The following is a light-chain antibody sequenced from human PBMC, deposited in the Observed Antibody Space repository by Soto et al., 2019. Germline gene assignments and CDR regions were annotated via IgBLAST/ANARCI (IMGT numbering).Light chain of an antibody. CDR2: DVS. J-gene: IGLJ1*01. Sequence: QSALTQSAAVSGSPGQSITMSCTGTSNDVGAYDYVSWYQPRPGKAPKLMIYDVSYRPSGVSDRFSGSKLGNTASLTISGLRAEDEADYYCSSYAGSNLYVFGTGTKVTVL. CDR1: SNDVGAYDY. V-gene: IGLV2-14*01. CDR3: SSYAGSNLYV.